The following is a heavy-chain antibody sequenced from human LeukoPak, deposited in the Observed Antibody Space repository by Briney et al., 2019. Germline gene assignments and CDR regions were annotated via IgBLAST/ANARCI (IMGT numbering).Heavy chain of an antibody. Sequence: GESLKISCKGSGYSFTSYWIGWVRQMPGKGLEWMGIIYPGDSDTRYSPSFQGQVTISAGKSISTAYLQWSSLKASDTAMYYCATIPYYDILTGYMFDYWGQGTLVTVSS. CDR1: GYSFTSYW. D-gene: IGHD3-9*01. CDR2: IYPGDSDT. CDR3: ATIPYYDILTGYMFDY. V-gene: IGHV5-51*01. J-gene: IGHJ4*02.